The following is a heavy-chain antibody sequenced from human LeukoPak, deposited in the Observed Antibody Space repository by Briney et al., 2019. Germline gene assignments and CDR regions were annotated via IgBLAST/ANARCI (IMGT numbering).Heavy chain of an antibody. V-gene: IGHV3-74*01. CDR3: ARHSAGLGIDY. CDR2: INADGDTT. J-gene: IGHJ4*02. Sequence: PGGSLRLSCAASGFTFSSYWMHWVRQAPGKGLVWVSRINADGDTTRYPDSVKGRFTISRDNAKNTLYLQMNSLRAEDTAVYYCARHSAGLGIDYWGQGTLVTVST. D-gene: IGHD7-27*01. CDR1: GFTFSSYW.